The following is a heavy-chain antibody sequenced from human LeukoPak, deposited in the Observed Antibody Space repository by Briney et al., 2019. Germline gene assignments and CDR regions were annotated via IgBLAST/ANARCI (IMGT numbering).Heavy chain of an antibody. Sequence: SETLSLTCTVSGGSISSYYWSWIRQPPGKGLEWIGYIYYSGSTNYNPSLKSRVTISVDTSKNQFSLKLSSVTAADTAVYYCARVVYYYDSGGPRGYYYYYMDVWGKGTTVTVSS. V-gene: IGHV4-59*01. CDR3: ARVVYYYDSGGPRGYYYYYMDV. CDR2: IYYSGST. J-gene: IGHJ6*03. CDR1: GGSISSYY. D-gene: IGHD3-22*01.